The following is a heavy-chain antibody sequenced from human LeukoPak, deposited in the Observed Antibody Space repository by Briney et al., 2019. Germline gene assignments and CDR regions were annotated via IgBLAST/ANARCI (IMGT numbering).Heavy chain of an antibody. CDR3: ARDGGGHYYYYAMDV. CDR1: GYTLTSYA. D-gene: IGHD3-16*01. J-gene: IGHJ6*02. Sequence: ASVKVSCKASGYTLTSYAIHWVRQAPGQRPEWMGWSKDGNGNTKYSQNFQGRVTFTRDTSASTAYMELSRLRSEDTAMYYCARDGGGHYYYYAMDVWGQGTTVTVSS. CDR2: SKDGNGNT. V-gene: IGHV1-3*01.